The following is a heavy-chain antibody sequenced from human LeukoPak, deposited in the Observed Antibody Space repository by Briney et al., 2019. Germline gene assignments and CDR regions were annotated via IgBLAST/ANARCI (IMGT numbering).Heavy chain of an antibody. CDR3: VHGWASYGSGSSEFSDY. J-gene: IGHJ4*02. V-gene: IGHV3-53*01. D-gene: IGHD3-10*01. CDR1: GFTFSSYA. Sequence: GGSLRLSCAASGFTFSSYAMSWVRQAPGKGLEYVSVLYHDGGTYSADSVKGRFTISRNNSKNTLYLQMNSLRVEDTAVYYCVHGWASYGSGSSEFSDYWGQGSLVTVSS. CDR2: LYHDGGT.